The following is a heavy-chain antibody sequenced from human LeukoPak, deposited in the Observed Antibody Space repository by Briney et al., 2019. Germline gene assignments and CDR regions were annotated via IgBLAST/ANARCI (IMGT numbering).Heavy chain of an antibody. V-gene: IGHV3-49*04. CDR3: TRPEWLSYLGY. J-gene: IGHJ4*02. D-gene: IGHD3-3*01. CDR1: GFTFGDYA. Sequence: GGSLRLSCTASGFTFGDYAMSWVRQAPGKGLEWVGFIRSKAYGGTTEYAASVKGRFTISRDDSKSIAYLQMNSLKTEDTAVYYCTRPEWLSYLGYWGQGTLVTVSS. CDR2: IRSKAYGGTT.